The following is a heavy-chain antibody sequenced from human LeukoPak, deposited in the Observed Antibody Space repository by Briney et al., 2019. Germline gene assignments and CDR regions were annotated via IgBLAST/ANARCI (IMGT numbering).Heavy chain of an antibody. J-gene: IGHJ6*03. V-gene: IGHV1-2*02. Sequence: ASVKVSCKASGYTFTGYYMHWVRQAPGQGLEWMGWINPNSGGTNYAQKFQGRVTMTRDASISTAYMELSRLRSEDTAVYYCARERGRRSSSSNYYYYYMDVWGKGTTVTVSS. CDR3: ARERGRRSSSSNYYYYYMDV. CDR2: INPNSGGT. CDR1: GYTFTGYY. D-gene: IGHD6-6*01.